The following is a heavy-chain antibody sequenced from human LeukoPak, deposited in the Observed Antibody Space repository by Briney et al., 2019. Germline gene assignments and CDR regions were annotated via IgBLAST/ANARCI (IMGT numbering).Heavy chain of an antibody. Sequence: GGSLRLSCAASGFTFSSYSMNWVRQAPGKGLEWVSSISSSSIYIYYADSVKGRFTISRDNAKNSLYLQMNSLRAEDTAVYYCARDLDYGGNYFDYWGQGTLVTVSS. D-gene: IGHD4-23*01. CDR3: ARDLDYGGNYFDY. CDR1: GFTFSSYS. J-gene: IGHJ4*02. CDR2: ISSSSIYI. V-gene: IGHV3-21*01.